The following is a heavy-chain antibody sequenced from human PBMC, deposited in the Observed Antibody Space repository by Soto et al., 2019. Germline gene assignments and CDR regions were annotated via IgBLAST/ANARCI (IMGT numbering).Heavy chain of an antibody. CDR2: INPSGGST. D-gene: IGHD2-2*01. CDR3: ARALPAAHYDF. CDR1: GYTFSTYN. V-gene: IGHV1-46*03. Sequence: ASVKVSCKASGYTFSTYNMHWVRLAPGQGLEWMGFINPSGGSTSYAQRFQGRGTMARDTSTSTVYMELSSLRSEDTAVYYCARALPAAHYDFWGQGTLVTVSS. J-gene: IGHJ4*02.